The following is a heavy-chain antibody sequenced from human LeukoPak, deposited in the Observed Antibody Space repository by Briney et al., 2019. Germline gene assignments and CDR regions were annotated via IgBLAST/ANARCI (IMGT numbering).Heavy chain of an antibody. CDR1: GFTFSSYA. J-gene: IGHJ4*02. CDR2: ISGSGGST. V-gene: IGHV3-23*01. Sequence: GRTLRLSCAASGFTFSSYAMSRVRQAPGKGLEWVSAISGSGGSTYYADSVKGRLTISRDNSKNTLYLQMNSLRAEDTAVYYCAKDIKTYSSSWLDYWGQGTLVTVSS. CDR3: AKDIKTYSSSWLDY. D-gene: IGHD6-13*01.